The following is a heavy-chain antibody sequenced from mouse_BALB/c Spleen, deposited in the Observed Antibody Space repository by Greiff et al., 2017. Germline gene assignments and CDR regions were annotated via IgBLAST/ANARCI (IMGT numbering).Heavy chain of an antibody. D-gene: IGHD2-5*01. CDR2: INPSTGYT. J-gene: IGHJ1*01. Sequence: QVQLQQSGAELAKPGASVKMSCKASGYTFTSYWMHWVKQRPGQGLEWIGYINPSTGYTEYNQKFKDKATLTADKSSSTAYMQLSSLTSEDSAVYYCARDSNYVDWYFDVWGAGTTVTVSS. CDR1: GYTFTSYW. V-gene: IGHV1-7*01. CDR3: ARDSNYVDWYFDV.